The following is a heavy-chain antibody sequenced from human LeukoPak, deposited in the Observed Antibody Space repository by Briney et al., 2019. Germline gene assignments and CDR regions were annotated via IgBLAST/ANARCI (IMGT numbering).Heavy chain of an antibody. CDR1: GGSVSSGGYY. J-gene: IGHJ4*02. V-gene: IGHV4-61*08. Sequence: PSETLSPTCTVSGGSVSSGGYYWSWIRQPPGKGLEWIGYIDYSRSTYDNPSLKSRVTISIDTSKNQFSLKLSSVTAADTAVYYCARDREWELQSLRYFDYWGQGTLVTVSS. D-gene: IGHD1-26*01. CDR2: IDYSRST. CDR3: ARDREWELQSLRYFDY.